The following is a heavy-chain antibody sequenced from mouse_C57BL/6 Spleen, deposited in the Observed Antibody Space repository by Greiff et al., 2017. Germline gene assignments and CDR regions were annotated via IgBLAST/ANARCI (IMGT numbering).Heavy chain of an antibody. CDR2: INPSTGGT. CDR1: GYSFTGYY. V-gene: IGHV1-42*01. Sequence: EVQRVESGPELVKPGASVKISCKASGYSFTGYYMNWVKQSPEKSLEWIGEINPSTGGTTYNQKFKAKATLTVDKSSSTAYMQLKSLTSEDSAVYYCARTSSGYVLAWFAYWGQGTLVTVSA. D-gene: IGHD3-2*02. CDR3: ARTSSGYVLAWFAY. J-gene: IGHJ3*01.